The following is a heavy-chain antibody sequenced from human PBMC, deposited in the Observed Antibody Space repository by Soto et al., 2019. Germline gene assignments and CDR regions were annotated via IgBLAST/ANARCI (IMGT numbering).Heavy chain of an antibody. Sequence: SETLSLTCTVSGGSISSGGYYWSWIRQHPGKGLEWIGYIYYSGSTYYNPSLKSRVTISVDTSKNQFSLKLSSVTAADTAVYYCARVDYYDSSGYYVFDYWAQGTLVTVSS. D-gene: IGHD3-22*01. CDR3: ARVDYYDSSGYYVFDY. CDR2: IYYSGST. CDR1: GGSISSGGYY. J-gene: IGHJ4*02. V-gene: IGHV4-31*03.